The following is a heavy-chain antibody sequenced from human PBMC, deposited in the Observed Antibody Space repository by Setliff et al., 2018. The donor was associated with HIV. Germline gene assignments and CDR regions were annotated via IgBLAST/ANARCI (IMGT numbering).Heavy chain of an antibody. D-gene: IGHD1-1*01. J-gene: IGHJ3*01. CDR2: VYWSGTT. Sequence: LSLTCIVSGDSIRGGDFYWTWIRQSPGKGLEWIGYVYWSGTTHYNPSLNGRVTISVDTSENQFSLKLDSLTAADSAVYYCARTTRHDGAAYDAFGLWGQGTLVTVSS. V-gene: IGHV4-30-4*01. CDR1: GDSIRGGDFY. CDR3: ARTTRHDGAAYDAFGL.